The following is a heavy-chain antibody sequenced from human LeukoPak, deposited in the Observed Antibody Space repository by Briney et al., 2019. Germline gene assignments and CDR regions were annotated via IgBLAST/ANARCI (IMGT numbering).Heavy chain of an antibody. CDR3: ARDLRYYGSGSLGY. CDR2: ISAYNGNT. J-gene: IGHJ4*02. D-gene: IGHD3-10*01. Sequence: GASVTVSCTASGYTFTSYGISWVRQAPGQGLEWMGWISAYNGNTNYAQKLQGRVTMTTDTSTSTAYMELRSLRSDDTAVYYCARDLRYYGSGSLGYWGQGTLVTVSS. V-gene: IGHV1-18*01. CDR1: GYTFTSYG.